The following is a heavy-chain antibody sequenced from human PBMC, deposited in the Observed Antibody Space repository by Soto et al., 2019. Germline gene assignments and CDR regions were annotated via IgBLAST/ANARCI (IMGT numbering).Heavy chain of an antibody. Sequence: GGSLTLSCAASGFTFSDYYMSWIRQAPGKGLEWVSYISSSSSYTNYADSVKGRFTISRDNAKNSLYLQMNSLRAEDTAVYYCARDRDSAAAGLYYFDYWGQGTLVTVSS. CDR3: ARDRDSAAAGLYYFDY. CDR2: ISSSSSYT. CDR1: GFTFSDYY. J-gene: IGHJ4*02. D-gene: IGHD6-13*01. V-gene: IGHV3-11*06.